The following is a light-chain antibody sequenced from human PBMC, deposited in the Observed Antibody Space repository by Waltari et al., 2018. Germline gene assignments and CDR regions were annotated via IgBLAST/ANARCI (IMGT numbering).Light chain of an antibody. V-gene: IGKV4-1*01. CDR2: WAC. CDR3: QQYYSSPPS. Sequence: DIVMSKCPDSLAVSLGERATINCKSSQRVSSNSYSKSYVAWYQQKRGQTRKVLISWACTRQSEVPDRFSGSRSGTYFTLTISSLQTEDVPLYYCQQYYSSPPSFRPGTKVDI. CDR1: QRVSSNSYSKSY. J-gene: IGKJ3*01.